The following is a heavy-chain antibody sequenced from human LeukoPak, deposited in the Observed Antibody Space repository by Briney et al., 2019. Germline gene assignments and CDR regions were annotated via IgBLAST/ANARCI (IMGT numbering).Heavy chain of an antibody. V-gene: IGHV3-21*04. Sequence: GGSLRLSCAASGFTFSSYSMNWVRQAPGKGLEWVSSISSSSSYIYYADSVKGRFTISRDNSKNTLYLQMNSLRAEDTAVYYCARQSSSSGRYYFGYWGQGTLVTVSS. D-gene: IGHD6-19*01. CDR1: GFTFSSYS. CDR3: ARQSSSSGRYYFGY. J-gene: IGHJ4*02. CDR2: ISSSSSYI.